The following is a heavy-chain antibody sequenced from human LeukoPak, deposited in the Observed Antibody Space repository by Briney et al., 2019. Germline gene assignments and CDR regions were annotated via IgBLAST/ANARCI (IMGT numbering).Heavy chain of an antibody. Sequence: PSETLSLTCAVYGGSFSGYYWSWIRQPPGKGLEWIGEINHSGSTNYNPFLKSRVTISVDTSKNQFSLKLSSVTAADTAVYYCARAASSSWYGLCFDYWGQGTLVTVSS. CDR3: ARAASSSWYGLCFDY. V-gene: IGHV4-34*01. CDR1: GGSFSGYY. CDR2: INHSGST. D-gene: IGHD6-13*01. J-gene: IGHJ4*02.